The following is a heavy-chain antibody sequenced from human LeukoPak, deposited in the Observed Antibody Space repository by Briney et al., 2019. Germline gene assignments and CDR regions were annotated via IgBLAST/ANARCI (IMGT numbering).Heavy chain of an antibody. CDR3: AREYPKGGSYRFDP. J-gene: IGHJ5*02. D-gene: IGHD1-26*01. V-gene: IGHV4-34*01. CDR2: INHSGST. CDR1: GESFSGYH. Sequence: SETLSLTCAVYGESFSGYHWSWIRQPPGKGLEWIGEINHSGSTNYNPSLKSRVTISVDTSKNQFSLKLSSVTAADTAVYYCAREYPKGGSYRFDPWGQGTLVTVSS.